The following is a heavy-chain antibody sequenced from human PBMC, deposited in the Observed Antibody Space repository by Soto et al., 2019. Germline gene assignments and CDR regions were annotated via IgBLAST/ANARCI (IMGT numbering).Heavy chain of an antibody. CDR2: ISAYNGNT. D-gene: IGHD4-17*01. J-gene: IGHJ4*02. CDR3: ARETPYGGASDY. V-gene: IGHV1-18*01. Sequence: XSVKVSCKASVYTFTSYGISWVRQAPGQGLEWMGWISAYNGNTNYAQKLQGRVTMTTDTSTSTAYMELRSLRSDDTAVYYCARETPYGGASDYWGQGTLVTVSS. CDR1: VYTFTSYG.